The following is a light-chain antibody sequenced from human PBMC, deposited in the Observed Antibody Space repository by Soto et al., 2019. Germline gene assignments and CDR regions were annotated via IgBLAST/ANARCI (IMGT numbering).Light chain of an antibody. CDR2: DVS. CDR1: SSDVGGYSY. CDR3: SSYTNINTRACV. J-gene: IGLJ1*01. Sequence: QSALTQPRSVSGSPGHSVTISCTGTSSDVGGYSYVSWYQQHPGKAPKLMISDVSKRPSGVPDRFSGSKFGNTASLTISGLQAEDEAEYYCSSYTNINTRACVFGTGTKLTVL. V-gene: IGLV2-11*01.